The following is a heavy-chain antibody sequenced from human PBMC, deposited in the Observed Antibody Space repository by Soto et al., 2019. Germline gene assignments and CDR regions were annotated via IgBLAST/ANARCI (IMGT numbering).Heavy chain of an antibody. D-gene: IGHD5-12*01. CDR1: GFTFSSYA. CDR2: ISYDGSNK. CDR3: ARGGIVATITPAGYYYGMDV. Sequence: QVQLVESGGGVVQPGRSLRLSCAASGFTFSSYAMHWVRQAPGKGLEWVAVISYDGSNKYYADSVKGRFTISRDNSKNALYLQRNILRAEVSAVYYCARGGIVATITPAGYYYGMDVWGQGTTVTVSS. J-gene: IGHJ6*02. V-gene: IGHV3-30-3*01.